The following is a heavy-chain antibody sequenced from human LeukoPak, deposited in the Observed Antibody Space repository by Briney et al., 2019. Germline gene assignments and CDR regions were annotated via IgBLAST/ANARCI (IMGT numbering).Heavy chain of an antibody. CDR1: GYTFTSYY. D-gene: IGHD3-10*01. V-gene: IGHV1-46*01. CDR2: INPSGGCT. J-gene: IGHJ6*01. Sequence: ASVKVSCKASGYTFTSYYMHWVRQAPGQGLEWMGIINPSGGCTNYAQKFQGRVTMTRDTSTSTVYMELSSLRSEDTAVYYCARGMVRGVIIKPYYYYVMDAWGKGTPVTVSS. CDR3: ARGMVRGVIIKPYYYYVMDA.